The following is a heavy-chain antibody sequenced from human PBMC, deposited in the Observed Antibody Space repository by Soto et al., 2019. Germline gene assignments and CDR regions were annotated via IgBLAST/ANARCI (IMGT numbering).Heavy chain of an antibody. Sequence: QLQLQESGPGLVKPSETLSLTCAVSGGSISSNNYNWGWIRQPPGKGLEWIANVYYTGATYYNPSLKSRVTIAVDTSKNQFCLILRSVTAADTAVYYCARNACQVPNYSYYYGMDVWGQGTTLTVSS. CDR2: VYYTGAT. V-gene: IGHV4-39*01. CDR3: ARNACQVPNYSYYYGMDV. D-gene: IGHD1-7*01. CDR1: GGSISSNNYN. J-gene: IGHJ6*02.